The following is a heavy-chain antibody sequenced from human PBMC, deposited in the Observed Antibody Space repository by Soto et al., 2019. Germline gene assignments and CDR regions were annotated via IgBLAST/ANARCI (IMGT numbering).Heavy chain of an antibody. V-gene: IGHV3-30-3*01. D-gene: IGHD3-16*02. Sequence: WVSLRLSCVASGFNFKAYGMHWVRQAPGKGLEWVAVISTDGTNQHHADSVKGRFTISRDNFKNTLYLQMNSLRPEDTAVYFCAVGGGDLSLTPFDYWGQGPLVPVSP. CDR3: AVGGGDLSLTPFDY. CDR2: ISTDGTNQ. CDR1: GFNFKAYG. J-gene: IGHJ4*02.